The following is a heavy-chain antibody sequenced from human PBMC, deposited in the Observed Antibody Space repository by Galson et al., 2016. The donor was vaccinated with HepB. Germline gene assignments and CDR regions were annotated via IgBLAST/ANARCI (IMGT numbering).Heavy chain of an antibody. CDR3: ANVFWSDSSEGPLRH. CDR1: GIRFSNYA. Sequence: SLRLSCAASGIRFSNYAMSWVRQAPGKGLEGVSVISGTGGSTYYADSVKGRFTISSDNSKDPLYLQMNSLRPDDTAVYFCANVFWSDSSEGPLRHWGQGTTVTVSS. CDR2: ISGTGGST. J-gene: IGHJ6*02. D-gene: IGHD3-3*01. V-gene: IGHV3-23*01.